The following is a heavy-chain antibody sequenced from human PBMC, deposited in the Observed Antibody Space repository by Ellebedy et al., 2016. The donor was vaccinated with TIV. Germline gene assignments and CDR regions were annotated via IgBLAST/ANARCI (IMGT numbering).Heavy chain of an antibody. Sequence: GESLKISXKGSGYSFTSYWIGWVRQMPGKGLEWMGIIYPGDSDTRYSPSFQGQVTISADKSISTAYLQWSSLKASDTAMYYCARRGYCSGGSCYSLVVWGQGTLVTVSS. V-gene: IGHV5-51*01. CDR2: IYPGDSDT. J-gene: IGHJ4*02. D-gene: IGHD2-15*01. CDR3: ARRGYCSGGSCYSLVV. CDR1: GYSFTSYW.